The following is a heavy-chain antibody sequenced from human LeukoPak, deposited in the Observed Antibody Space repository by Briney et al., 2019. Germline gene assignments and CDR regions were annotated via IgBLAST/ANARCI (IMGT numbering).Heavy chain of an antibody. CDR3: ARGVSGDYDFWSGYHPPLYYYYYMDV. D-gene: IGHD3-3*01. Sequence: GASVKVSCKASGYTFTSYYMHWVRQAPGQGLEWMGIINPSGGSTSYAQKFQGRVTMTRDTSTSTAYMELSSLRSEDTAVYYCARGVSGDYDFWSGYHPPLYYYYYMDVWGQGTTVTVSS. CDR2: INPSGGST. CDR1: GYTFTSYY. J-gene: IGHJ6*03. V-gene: IGHV1-46*01.